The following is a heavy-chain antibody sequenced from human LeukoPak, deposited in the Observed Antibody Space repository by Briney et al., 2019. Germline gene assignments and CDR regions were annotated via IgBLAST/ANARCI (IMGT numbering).Heavy chain of an antibody. CDR1: GYTFTSYD. J-gene: IGHJ4*02. Sequence: ASVKVSCKASGYTFTSYDINWVRQATGQGLEWMGWMNPNRGNTGYAQKFQGRVTMTRNTSISTAYMELSSLRSEDTAVYYCALTGIMITFGGDTVPDYWGQGTLVTVSS. CDR2: MNPNRGNT. V-gene: IGHV1-8*01. D-gene: IGHD3-16*01. CDR3: ALTGIMITFGGDTVPDY.